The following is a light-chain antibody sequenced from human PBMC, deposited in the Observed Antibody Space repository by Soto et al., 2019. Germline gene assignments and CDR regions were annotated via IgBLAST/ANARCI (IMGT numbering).Light chain of an antibody. CDR1: QSIRSW. CDR3: QQSYSTPWT. J-gene: IGKJ1*01. CDR2: DAS. V-gene: IGKV1-5*01. Sequence: DIQMTQSPSILSASVGDRVTITCRASQSIRSWLAWYQQRPGKAPKLLISDASSLRSGVPSRFSGSGSGTDFTLTISSLQPEDFATYYCQQSYSTPWTFGQGTKVDIK.